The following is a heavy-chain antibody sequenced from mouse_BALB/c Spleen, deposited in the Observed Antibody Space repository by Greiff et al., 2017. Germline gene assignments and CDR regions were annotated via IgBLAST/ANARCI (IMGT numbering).Heavy chain of an antibody. J-gene: IGHJ4*01. Sequence: EVQLVESGGGLVQPGGSRKLSCAASGFTFSSFGMHWVRQAPEKGLEWVAYISSGSSTIYYADTVKGRFTISRDNPKNTLFLQMTSLRSEDTAMYYCARNPYYYGSSYAMDYWGQGTSVTVSS. CDR3: ARNPYYYGSSYAMDY. D-gene: IGHD1-1*01. V-gene: IGHV5-17*02. CDR2: ISSGSSTI. CDR1: GFTFSSFG.